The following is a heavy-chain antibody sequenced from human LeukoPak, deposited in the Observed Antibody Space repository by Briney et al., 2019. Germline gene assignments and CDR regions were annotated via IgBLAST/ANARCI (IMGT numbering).Heavy chain of an antibody. D-gene: IGHD2-15*01. Sequence: SETLSLTCAVYGGFFSGYYWSWIRQPPGKGLEWIGEINHSGSTNYNPSLKSRVTISVDTSKNQFSLKLSSVTAADTAVYYCARPSKRQVVAATRGYFDYWGQGTLVTVSS. CDR3: ARPSKRQVVAATRGYFDY. CDR1: GGFFSGYY. V-gene: IGHV4-34*01. CDR2: INHSGST. J-gene: IGHJ4*02.